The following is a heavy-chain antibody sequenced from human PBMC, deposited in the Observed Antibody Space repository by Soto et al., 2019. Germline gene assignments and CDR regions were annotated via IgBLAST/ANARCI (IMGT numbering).Heavy chain of an antibody. J-gene: IGHJ4*02. V-gene: IGHV1-69*06. Sequence: QVLLVQSGAEVKKPGSSVKVSCKASGGTFSTHAISWVRQAPGQGLEWMGGIIPIFGTANYAQKFQGRVTITADKSTSTAYMEVRSLRSEDTAVYYCARVWETVGTSTPFAYWGQGTLVTVSS. CDR1: GGTFSTHA. D-gene: IGHD2-15*01. CDR2: IIPIFGTA. CDR3: ARVWETVGTSTPFAY.